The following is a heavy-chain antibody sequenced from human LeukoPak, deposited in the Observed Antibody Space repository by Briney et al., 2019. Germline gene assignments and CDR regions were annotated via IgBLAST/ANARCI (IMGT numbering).Heavy chain of an antibody. D-gene: IGHD1-7*01. CDR2: ISGSSTFT. CDR1: GFTFSDSY. V-gene: IGHV3-11*05. CDR3: ARGRELLGWYFDL. Sequence: GGSLRLSCAASGFTFSDSYMSWIRQAPGKGLEWVSYISGSSTFTNLADSVRGRFIISRDNAKNSLYLQMNGLRAEDTAVHYCARGRELLGWYFDLWGRGTLVTVSS. J-gene: IGHJ2*01.